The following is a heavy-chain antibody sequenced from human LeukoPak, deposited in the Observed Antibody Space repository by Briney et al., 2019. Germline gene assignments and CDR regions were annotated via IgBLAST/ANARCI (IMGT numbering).Heavy chain of an antibody. Sequence: GGSLRLSCAASGFTFSSYGMHWVRQAPGKGLEWVAVISYDGSNKYYADSVKGRFTISRDNSKNTLYLQMNSLRAEDTAVYYCAKPLWALGVNDAFDIWGQGTMVTVSS. CDR3: AKPLWALGVNDAFDI. CDR1: GFTFSSYG. CDR2: ISYDGSNK. D-gene: IGHD1-26*01. J-gene: IGHJ3*02. V-gene: IGHV3-30*18.